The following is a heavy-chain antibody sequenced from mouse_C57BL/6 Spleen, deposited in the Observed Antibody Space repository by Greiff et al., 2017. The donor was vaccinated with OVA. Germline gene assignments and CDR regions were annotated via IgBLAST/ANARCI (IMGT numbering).Heavy chain of an antibody. V-gene: IGHV1-26*01. J-gene: IGHJ3*01. CDR3: ARKGGLLGPFAY. CDR1: GYTFTDYY. Sequence: EVQLQQSGPELVKPGASVKISCKASGYTFTDYYMNWVKQSHGKSLEWIGDINPNNGGTSYNQKFKGKATLTVDKSSSTAYMELRSLTSEDSAVYYCARKGGLLGPFAYWGQGTLVTVSA. CDR2: INPNNGGT. D-gene: IGHD2-10*01.